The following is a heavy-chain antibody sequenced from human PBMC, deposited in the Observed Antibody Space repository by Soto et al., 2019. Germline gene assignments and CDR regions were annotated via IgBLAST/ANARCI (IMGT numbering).Heavy chain of an antibody. J-gene: IGHJ5*02. CDR3: ARDHAKDYYDSSGEIASWFDP. CDR1: GGTFSSYA. D-gene: IGHD3-22*01. V-gene: IGHV1-69*13. CDR2: IIPIFGTA. Sequence: ASVKVSCKASGGTFSSYAISWVRQAPGQGLEWMGGIIPIFGTANYAQKFQGRVTITADESTSTAYMELSSLRSEDTAVYYCARDHAKDYYDSSGEIASWFDPWGQGTLVTVS.